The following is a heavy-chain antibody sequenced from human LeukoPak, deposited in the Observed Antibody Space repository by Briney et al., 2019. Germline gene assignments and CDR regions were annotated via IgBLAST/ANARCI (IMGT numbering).Heavy chain of an antibody. Sequence: ASVKVSCKASGYTFTSYGISWVRQAPGQGLEWMGWISAYNGNTNYAQKLQGRVTMTTDISTSTAYMELRSLRSDDTAVYYCARSEIMITFGGVIAGAFDIWGQGTMVTVSS. CDR1: GYTFTSYG. CDR3: ARSEIMITFGGVIAGAFDI. J-gene: IGHJ3*02. CDR2: ISAYNGNT. D-gene: IGHD3-16*02. V-gene: IGHV1-18*01.